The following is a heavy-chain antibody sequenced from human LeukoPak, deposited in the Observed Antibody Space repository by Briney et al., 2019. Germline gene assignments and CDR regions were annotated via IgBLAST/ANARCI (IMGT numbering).Heavy chain of an antibody. D-gene: IGHD2-2*01. CDR3: ARHCYSTNCYD. CDR1: GYSFTSYW. J-gene: IGHJ4*02. Sequence: GASLKISCKGSGYSFTSYWIVWVRQMPGKGLEWMAIIYPVKSDTRYSPSFQGQVTISADKSISTAYLQWSSLKASDTAMYYCARHCYSTNCYDWGQGTLVTVSS. V-gene: IGHV5-51*01. CDR2: IYPVKSDT.